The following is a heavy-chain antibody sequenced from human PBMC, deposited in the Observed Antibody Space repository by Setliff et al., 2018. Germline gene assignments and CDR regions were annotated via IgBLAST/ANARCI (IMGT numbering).Heavy chain of an antibody. CDR2: ISGYNGNT. J-gene: IGHJ6*02. D-gene: IGHD3-16*01. CDR1: GYTFTSYG. Sequence: ASVKVSCKASGYTFTSYGFSWARQAPGQGLEWMGWISGYNGNTNYAQKVQGRVTMTTDTSTGTIYMELRSLRADDTAVYYCSRFGLYYEAVYGGGDYYYYGMDVWGQGTTVTVSS. CDR3: SRFGLYYEAVYGGGDYYYYGMDV. V-gene: IGHV1-18*01.